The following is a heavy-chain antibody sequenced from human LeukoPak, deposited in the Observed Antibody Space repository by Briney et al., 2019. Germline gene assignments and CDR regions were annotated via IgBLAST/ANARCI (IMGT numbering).Heavy chain of an antibody. V-gene: IGHV3-23*01. D-gene: IGHD2-21*02. Sequence: GGSLRLSCAASGFTFSSYAMSWVRQAPGKGLEWVSVISDSGRSTYYADSVKGRFTISRDNSKNTLYLQMNSLRAEDTAVYYCARENTAGANYYYYGMDVWGQGTTVTVSS. J-gene: IGHJ6*02. CDR3: ARENTAGANYYYYGMDV. CDR2: ISDSGRST. CDR1: GFTFSSYA.